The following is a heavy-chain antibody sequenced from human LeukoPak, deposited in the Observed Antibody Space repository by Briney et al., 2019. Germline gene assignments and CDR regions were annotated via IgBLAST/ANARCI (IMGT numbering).Heavy chain of an antibody. V-gene: IGHV3-7*03. CDR1: GFTFSSYW. D-gene: IGHD5-24*01. CDR2: IKQDGSEK. CDR3: AKDQGWLQFGYFDY. Sequence: PGGSLRLSCAASGFTFSSYWMSWVRQAPGKGLEWVANIKQDGSEKYYVDSVKGRFTISRDNSKNTLYLQMNSLRAEDTAVYYCAKDQGWLQFGYFDYWGQGALVTVSS. J-gene: IGHJ4*02.